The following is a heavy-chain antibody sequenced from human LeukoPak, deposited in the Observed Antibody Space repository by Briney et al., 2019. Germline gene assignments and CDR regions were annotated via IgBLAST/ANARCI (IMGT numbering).Heavy chain of an antibody. J-gene: IGHJ3*02. Sequence: GASVKVSCKASGYTFTSYGISWVRQAPGQGLEWMGWISAYNGNTNYAQKLQGRVTMTTDTSTSTAYMELRSLRSDDTAVYYCATAVNKELPPFDAFDIWGQGTMVTVSS. CDR3: ATAVNKELPPFDAFDI. CDR2: ISAYNGNT. D-gene: IGHD1-26*01. CDR1: GYTFTSYG. V-gene: IGHV1-18*01.